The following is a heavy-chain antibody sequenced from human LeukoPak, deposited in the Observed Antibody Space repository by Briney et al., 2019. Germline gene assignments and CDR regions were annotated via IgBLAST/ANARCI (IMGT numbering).Heavy chain of an antibody. J-gene: IGHJ6*03. CDR3: ARVTSTKDPWAYYYYYYMDV. V-gene: IGHV4-59*12. CDR1: GGSISSYY. D-gene: IGHD2-2*01. CDR2: ISDGGST. Sequence: SETLSLTCSVSGGSISSYYWSWIRQPPGKGLEWIGHISDGGSTNYNPSLKSRVSISVDTSKNQFSPKLSSVTAADTAVYYCARVTSTKDPWAYYYYYYMDVWGKGTTVTVSS.